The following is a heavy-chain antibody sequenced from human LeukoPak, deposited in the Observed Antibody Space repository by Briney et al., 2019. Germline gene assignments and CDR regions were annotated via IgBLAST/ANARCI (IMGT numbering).Heavy chain of an antibody. J-gene: IGHJ4*02. Sequence: SETLSLTCTVSGGSISSSSFYWGWIRQPPGKGLEWIGSVYYSGSTYYNPSLKSRVTISVDTSKNQFSLKLSSVTAADTAVYCCARHYCSSTSCFLKYYFDYWGQGSLVTVSS. CDR2: VYYSGST. D-gene: IGHD2-2*01. V-gene: IGHV4-39*01. CDR3: ARHYCSSTSCFLKYYFDY. CDR1: GGSISSSSFY.